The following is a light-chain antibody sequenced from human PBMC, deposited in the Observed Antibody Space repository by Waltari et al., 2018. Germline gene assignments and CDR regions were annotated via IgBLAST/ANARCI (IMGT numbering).Light chain of an antibody. CDR2: DAS. CDR1: QSVSSY. V-gene: IGKV3-11*01. CDR3: QQRSNWPPEVT. J-gene: IGKJ5*01. Sequence: EIVLTQSPATLSLSPGERATLSCRASQSVSSYLAWYHQIPGQAPRLLIFDASKRATGIPARVSGSGSGTDFTLTISYLEHEDSAVYYCQQRSNWPPEVTFGQGTRLEIK.